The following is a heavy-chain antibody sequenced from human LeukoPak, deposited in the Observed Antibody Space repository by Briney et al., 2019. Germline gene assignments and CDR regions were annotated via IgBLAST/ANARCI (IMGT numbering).Heavy chain of an antibody. CDR3: ARGRKPYSSSSAYMDV. CDR2: IRYDGGNK. V-gene: IGHV3-30*02. D-gene: IGHD6-6*01. Sequence: PGGSLRLSCVASGFTFSSYGMHWVRQAPGKGLEWVAFIRYDGGNKYYADSVKGRFTISRDNAKNTLYLQMNSLRAEDTAVYYCARGRKPYSSSSAYMDVWGKGTTVTVSS. CDR1: GFTFSSYG. J-gene: IGHJ6*03.